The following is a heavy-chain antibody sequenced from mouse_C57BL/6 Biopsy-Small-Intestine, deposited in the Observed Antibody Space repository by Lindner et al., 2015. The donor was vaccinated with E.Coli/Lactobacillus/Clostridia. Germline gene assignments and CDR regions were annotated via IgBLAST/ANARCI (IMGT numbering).Heavy chain of an antibody. V-gene: IGHV1-84*02. CDR2: MNPNSGNA. Sequence: SVKVSCKASGYSFISSDINWVRQATGQGLEWMGWMNPNSGNAGYAQKFQGRVTMTRNTSISTAYMELSSLTSDDTAVYYCARGIVVRGRWRWFDPWGQGTLVTVSS. CDR3: ARGIVVRGRWRWFDP. CDR1: GYSFISSD. J-gene: IGHJ4*01. D-gene: IGHD1-1*02.